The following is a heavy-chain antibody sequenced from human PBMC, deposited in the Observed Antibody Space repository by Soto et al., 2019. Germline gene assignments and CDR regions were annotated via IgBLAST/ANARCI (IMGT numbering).Heavy chain of an antibody. D-gene: IGHD6-6*01. V-gene: IGHV1-18*01. CDR3: ARGPARPPYYYYMDV. CDR1: GYTFTSYG. CDR2: ISAYNGNT. J-gene: IGHJ6*03. Sequence: ASVKVSCKASGYTFTSYGISWVRQAPGQGLEWMGWISAYNGNTNYAQKLQGRVTMTTDTSTSTAYMELRSLRSDDTAVYYCARGPARPPYYYYMDVWGKGTTVTVSS.